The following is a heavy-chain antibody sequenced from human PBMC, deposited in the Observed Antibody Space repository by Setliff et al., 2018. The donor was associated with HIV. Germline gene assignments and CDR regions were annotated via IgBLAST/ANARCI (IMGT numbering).Heavy chain of an antibody. CDR1: GFSVTDTY. V-gene: IGHV3-15*01. J-gene: IGHJ4*02. D-gene: IGHD3-10*01. CDR3: TRSYYH. Sequence: GSLRLSCEASGFSVTDTYMGWVRQAPGRGLEWVGCIKSKADGGTTDYAATVKGRFTISRDDSKRMVYLEMNSLTSEDTAVYFCTRSYYHWGQGTRVTVSS. CDR2: IKSKADGGTT.